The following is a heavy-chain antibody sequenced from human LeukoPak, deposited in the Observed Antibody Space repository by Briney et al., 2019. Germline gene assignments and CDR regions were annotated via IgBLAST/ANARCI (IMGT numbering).Heavy chain of an antibody. V-gene: IGHV1-18*01. CDR1: GYTSTSYG. CDR2: ISAYNGNT. J-gene: IGHJ5*02. D-gene: IGHD2-2*01. CDR3: ARDFGVVVPAADNWFDP. Sequence: ASVKVSCKASGYTSTSYGISWVRQAPGQGLEWMGWISAYNGNTNYAQKLQGRVTMTTDTSTSTAYMELRSLRSDDTAVYYCARDFGVVVPAADNWFDPWGQGTLVTVSS.